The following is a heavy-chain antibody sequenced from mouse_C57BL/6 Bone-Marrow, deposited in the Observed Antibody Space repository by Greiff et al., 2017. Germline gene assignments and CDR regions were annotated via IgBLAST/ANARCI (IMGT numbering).Heavy chain of an antibody. V-gene: IGHV1-81*01. D-gene: IGHD1-1*01. CDR1: GYTFTSYG. Sequence: VMLVESGAELARPGASVKLSCKASGYTFTSYGISWVKQRTGQGLEWIGEIYPRSGNTYYNEKFKGKATLTADKSSSTAYMELRSLTSEDSAVYFCAREDYSYAMDYWGQGTSVTVSS. CDR2: IYPRSGNT. J-gene: IGHJ4*01. CDR3: AREDYSYAMDY.